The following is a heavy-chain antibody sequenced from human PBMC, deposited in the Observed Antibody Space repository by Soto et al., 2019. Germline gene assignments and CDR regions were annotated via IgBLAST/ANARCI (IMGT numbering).Heavy chain of an antibody. J-gene: IGHJ3*02. Sequence: SETLSLTCAVYGGSFSGYYWSWIRQPPGKGLEWIGEINHSGSTNYNPSLKSRVTISVDTSKNQFSLKLSSVTATDTAVYYCARGYKPIRGSSTKGAFDIWGQGTMVTVSS. CDR2: INHSGST. D-gene: IGHD2-2*01. CDR3: ARGYKPIRGSSTKGAFDI. CDR1: GGSFSGYY. V-gene: IGHV4-34*01.